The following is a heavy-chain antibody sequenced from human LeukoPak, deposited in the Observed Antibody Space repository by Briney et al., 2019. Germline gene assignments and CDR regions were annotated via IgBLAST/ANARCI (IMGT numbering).Heavy chain of an antibody. J-gene: IGHJ3*02. CDR3: ARGRYCSADICSGGDAFDI. Sequence: SETLSLTCTVSGGSINNYYWSWIRQPPGKGLEWIGRIYTRGSTNYNPSLKSRVTMSVDTSKIQFSLKLSSVTAADTAVYYCARGRYCSADICSGGDAFDIWGQGTMVSVSS. CDR1: GGSINNYY. V-gene: IGHV4-4*07. D-gene: IGHD2-15*01. CDR2: IYTRGST.